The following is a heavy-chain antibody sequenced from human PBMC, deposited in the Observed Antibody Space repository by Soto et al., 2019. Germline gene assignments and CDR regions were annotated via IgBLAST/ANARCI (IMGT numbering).Heavy chain of an antibody. CDR3: ARAADTAMVYNWFDP. CDR1: GGTFSSYA. V-gene: IGHV1-69*06. Sequence: GASGKVSCKXSGGTFSSYAISWVRQAPGQGLEWMGGIIPIFGTANYAQKFQGRVTITADKSTSTAYMELSSLRSEDTAVYYCARAADTAMVYNWFDPWGQGTLVTVSS. CDR2: IIPIFGTA. D-gene: IGHD5-18*01. J-gene: IGHJ5*02.